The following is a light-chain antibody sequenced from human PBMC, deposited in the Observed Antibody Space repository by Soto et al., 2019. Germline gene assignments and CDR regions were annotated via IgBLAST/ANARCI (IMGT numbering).Light chain of an antibody. V-gene: IGKV3-11*01. Sequence: EIVLTQSPATLSLSPGERATLSCRASQSVSSYLAWYQQKPGQAPRLLIYDASNRATGIPARFSGSGSGTDFTLTISSLEPEDFAVYYCQQRSNLWTFGQGTKAEIK. CDR3: QQRSNLWT. J-gene: IGKJ1*01. CDR1: QSVSSY. CDR2: DAS.